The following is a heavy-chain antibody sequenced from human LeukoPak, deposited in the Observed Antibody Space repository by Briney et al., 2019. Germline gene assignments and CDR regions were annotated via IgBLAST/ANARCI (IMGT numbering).Heavy chain of an antibody. CDR3: AKDWDTGYSYYFDY. CDR1: GFTFSSYW. D-gene: IGHD5-12*01. Sequence: GGSLRLSCAASGFTFSSYWMTWIRQAPGKGLEWVANIKQDGSEKYYVDSVKGRFTISRDNAKNSLYLQMNSLRAEDTALYYCAKDWDTGYSYYFDYWGQGTLVTVSS. J-gene: IGHJ4*02. V-gene: IGHV3-7*03. CDR2: IKQDGSEK.